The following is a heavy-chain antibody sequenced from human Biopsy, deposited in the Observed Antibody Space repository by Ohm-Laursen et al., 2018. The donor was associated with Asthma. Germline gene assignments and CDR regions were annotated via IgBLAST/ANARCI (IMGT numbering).Heavy chain of an antibody. Sequence: GESLRISCKTSGYTFATSWIGWVRQMPGEGLEWMGIIYPTDSGTRYSPSFEGQVTISADKSIRTAYLQWSSLKASDTATYFCARLVGFWNGYDNKNFDSWGQGTLVIVSS. J-gene: IGHJ4*02. CDR1: GYTFATSW. V-gene: IGHV5-51*01. D-gene: IGHD3-3*01. CDR2: IYPTDSGT. CDR3: ARLVGFWNGYDNKNFDS.